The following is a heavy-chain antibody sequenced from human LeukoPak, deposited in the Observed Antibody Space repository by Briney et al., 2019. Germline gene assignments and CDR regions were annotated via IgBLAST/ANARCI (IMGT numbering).Heavy chain of an antibody. CDR3: AALQKAADFDY. CDR2: ISWNSGSI. CDR1: GFIFDDHG. J-gene: IGHJ4*02. V-gene: IGHV3-9*01. D-gene: IGHD6-13*01. Sequence: GGSLRLSCAASGFIFDDHGMTWVRQVPGKGLEWVSGISWNSGSIGYADSVKGRFTISRDNAKNSLYLQMNSLRAEDTALYYCAALQKAADFDYWGQGTLVTVSS.